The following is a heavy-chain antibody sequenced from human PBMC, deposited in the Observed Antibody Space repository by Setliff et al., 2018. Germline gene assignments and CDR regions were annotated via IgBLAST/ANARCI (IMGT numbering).Heavy chain of an antibody. D-gene: IGHD6-19*01. CDR2: MNPNSGNT. V-gene: IGHV1-8*02. Sequence: ASVKVSCKASGATFSSYAISWVRQATGQGLEWMGWMNPNSGNTGYAQKFQGRVTMTRNTSISTAYMELSSLRSEDTAVCYCARANDYSSGWYFYYYGTDVWGQGTTVTVSS. CDR1: GATFSSYA. J-gene: IGHJ6*02. CDR3: ARANDYSSGWYFYYYGTDV.